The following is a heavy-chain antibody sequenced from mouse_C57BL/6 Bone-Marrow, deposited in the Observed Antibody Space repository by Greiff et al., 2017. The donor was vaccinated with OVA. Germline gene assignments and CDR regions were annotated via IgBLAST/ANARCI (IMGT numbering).Heavy chain of an antibody. CDR3: ARRGSSQFAY. J-gene: IGHJ3*01. CDR1: GFTFSSYG. D-gene: IGHD1-1*01. V-gene: IGHV5-6*02. Sequence: EVMLVESGGDLVKPGGSLKLSCAASGFTFSSYGMSWVRQTPDKRLEWVATISSGGSYTYYPDSVKGRFTISRDNAKNTLYLQMSSLKSEDTAMYYCARRGSSQFAYWGQGTLVTVSA. CDR2: ISSGGSYT.